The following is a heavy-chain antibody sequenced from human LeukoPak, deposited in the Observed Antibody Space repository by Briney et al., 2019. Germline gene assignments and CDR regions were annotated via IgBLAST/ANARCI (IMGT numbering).Heavy chain of an antibody. V-gene: IGHV3-21*06. J-gene: IGHJ6*04. CDR2: ISSSSDYI. D-gene: IGHD2-21*01. Sequence: GGSLRLSCAASGFIFSSYSMNWVRQAPGKGLEWVLSISSSSDYIYYADSVKGRLTISRDNVKNSPYLQMNSLRAEDTAVYYCARDNGDVVAPLMDVWGKGTTVTVSS. CDR3: ARDNGDVVAPLMDV. CDR1: GFIFSSYS.